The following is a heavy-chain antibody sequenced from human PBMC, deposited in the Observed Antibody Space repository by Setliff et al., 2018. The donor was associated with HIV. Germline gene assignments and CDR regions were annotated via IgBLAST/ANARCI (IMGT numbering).Heavy chain of an antibody. D-gene: IGHD5-18*01. Sequence: SETLSLTCSVSGGSVGSHFWAWIRQTPGKRLDWIGYISNIGIINHNPSLRSRVTTSIGTSKNQMSLKLTSVTPADTAVYYCARVSLDNDVEAAVVTHWGRGILVTVSS. CDR2: ISNIGII. J-gene: IGHJ4*02. V-gene: IGHV4-59*02. CDR1: GGSVGSHF. CDR3: ARVSLDNDVEAAVVTH.